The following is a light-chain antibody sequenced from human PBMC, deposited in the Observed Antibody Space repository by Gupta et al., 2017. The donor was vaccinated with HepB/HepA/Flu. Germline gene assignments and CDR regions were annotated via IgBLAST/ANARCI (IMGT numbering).Light chain of an antibody. CDR1: QSVSSY. CDR3: QQHNNWPFT. Sequence: EIVMTQSPATLSLSPGERATLSCRASQSVSSYLAWYQQKPGQAPRLLIYGASTRATGIPARFSGSGSGTEFTLTISSLESEDFAVYYCQQHNNWPFTFGRGTKVDVK. V-gene: IGKV3D-15*01. CDR2: GAS. J-gene: IGKJ4*01.